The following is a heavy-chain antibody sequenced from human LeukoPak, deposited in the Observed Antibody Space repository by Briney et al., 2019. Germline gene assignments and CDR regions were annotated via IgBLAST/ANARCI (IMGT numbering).Heavy chain of an antibody. J-gene: IGHJ5*02. CDR1: GFTFSSYS. V-gene: IGHV3-21*04. D-gene: IGHD5-18*01. CDR3: ASLDTAKQPLANH. CDR2: ISSSSSYI. Sequence: GGSLKLSCAASGFTFSSYSMNWIRQAPGKGLEWVSSISSSSSYIYYADSVKGRFTISKNSAKNSLYLQMNTLRVEDTAMYYCASLDTAKQPLANHWGQGTLVTVSS.